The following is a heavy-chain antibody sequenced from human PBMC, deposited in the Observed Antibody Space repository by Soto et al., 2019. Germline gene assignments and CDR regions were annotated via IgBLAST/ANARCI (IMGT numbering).Heavy chain of an antibody. CDR1: GGSFSGYY. V-gene: IGHV4-34*01. J-gene: IGHJ6*02. D-gene: IGHD3-10*01. CDR2: INHSGST. CDR3: ATSAWAGDYGSGSYLWPHYYYGMDV. Sequence: SETLSLTCAVYGGSFSGYYWSWIRQPPGKGLGWIGEINHSGSTNYNPSLKSRVTISVDTSKNQFSLKLSSVTAADTAVYYCATSAWAGDYGSGSYLWPHYYYGMDVWGQGTTVTVSS.